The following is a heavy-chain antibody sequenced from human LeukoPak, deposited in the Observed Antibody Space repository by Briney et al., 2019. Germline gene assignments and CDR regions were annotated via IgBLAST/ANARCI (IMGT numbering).Heavy chain of an antibody. CDR1: GFTFRSYW. V-gene: IGHV3-7*01. J-gene: IGHJ3*02. CDR2: IKQDGSEE. D-gene: IGHD2-21*01. CDR3: ERDQGLGHDAFDI. Sequence: GGSLRLSCAASGFTFRSYWMTWVRQAPGKGLEWVANIKQDGSEEYYVDSVKGRFTISRDNAKNSLYLQMNSLRAEDTAVYYCERDQGLGHDAFDIWGQGTMVSVSS.